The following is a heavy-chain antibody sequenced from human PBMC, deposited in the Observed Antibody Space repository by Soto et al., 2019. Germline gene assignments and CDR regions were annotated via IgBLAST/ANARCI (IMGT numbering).Heavy chain of an antibody. CDR2: INPNSGGT. D-gene: IGHD2-15*01. V-gene: IGHV1-2*02. CDR3: AREYGGWYGMDV. J-gene: IGHJ6*02. CDR1: GYTFTGYY. Sequence: GASVKVSCKASGYTFTGYYMHWVRQAPGQGLERMGWINPNSGGTNYAQKFQGRVTMTRDTSISTAYMELSRLRSDDTAVYYCAREYGGWYGMDVWGQGTTVTVSS.